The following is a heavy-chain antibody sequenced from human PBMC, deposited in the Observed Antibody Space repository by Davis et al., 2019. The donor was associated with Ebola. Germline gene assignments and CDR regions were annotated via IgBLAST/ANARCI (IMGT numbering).Heavy chain of an antibody. J-gene: IGHJ6*03. CDR2: ISAYNGNT. D-gene: IGHD6-6*01. CDR3: ARGIAARWYYYYMDV. CDR1: GYTFTSYG. V-gene: IGHV1-18*04. Sequence: ASVKVSCKASGYTFTSYGISWVRQAPGQGLEWMGWISAYNGNTNYAQKLQGRVTMTTDTSTSTAYMELSSLRSEDTAVYYCARGIAARWYYYYMDVWGKGTTVTVSS.